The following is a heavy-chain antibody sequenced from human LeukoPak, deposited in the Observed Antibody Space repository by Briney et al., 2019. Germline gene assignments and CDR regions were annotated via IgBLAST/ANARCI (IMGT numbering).Heavy chain of an antibody. D-gene: IGHD6-19*01. V-gene: IGHV4-30-4*01. CDR2: IYYSGTT. CDR3: ARRGIAVAASYFDY. J-gene: IGHJ4*02. Sequence: SETLSLTCTVSGGSISSGDHYWSWIRQPPGKGLEWIGYIYYSGTTYYNPSLKSRVSISVDTSTNQFSLKLSSVTAADTAVYYCARRGIAVAASYFDYWGQGTLVTVSS. CDR1: GGSISSGDHY.